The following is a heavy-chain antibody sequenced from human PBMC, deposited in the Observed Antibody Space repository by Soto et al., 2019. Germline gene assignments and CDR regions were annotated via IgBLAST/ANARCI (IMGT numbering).Heavy chain of an antibody. V-gene: IGHV3-30-3*01. J-gene: IGHJ4*02. D-gene: IGHD2-2*01. CDR3: ARAHDGFWGRTSCASPDY. CDR1: GFTFNNYA. CDR2: ISYDGSNE. Sequence: QVQLVESGGGVVQPGRSLRLSCAASGFTFNNYAMHWVRQAPGKGLEWVAVISYDGSNEYYADSVKGRFSISRDNSKDTLYLQMNSLRAEDTAVYYCARAHDGFWGRTSCASPDYWGQGTLVTVSS.